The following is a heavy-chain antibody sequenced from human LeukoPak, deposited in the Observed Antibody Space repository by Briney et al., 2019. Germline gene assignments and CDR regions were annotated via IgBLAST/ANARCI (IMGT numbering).Heavy chain of an antibody. CDR1: GYSFTSYW. V-gene: IGHV5-51*01. J-gene: IGHJ6*03. D-gene: IGHD3-10*01. Sequence: GESLKISCKGSGYSFTSYWIGWVRQMPGKGLEWMGIIYPGDSDTRYSPSFQGQVTISADKSISTAYLQWSSLKASDTAMYYCATIRPTYYYGSGSLYYYYYYMDVWGKGTTVTASS. CDR3: ATIRPTYYYGSGSLYYYYYYMDV. CDR2: IYPGDSDT.